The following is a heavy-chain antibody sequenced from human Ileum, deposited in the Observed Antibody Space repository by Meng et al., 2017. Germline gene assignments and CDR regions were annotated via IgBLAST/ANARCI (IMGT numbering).Heavy chain of an antibody. CDR2: ITSNSYSGTA. CDR3: STDWDGDDGSQGDY. Sequence: GESLKISCAASGVTFSNAWMQWVRQAPGKGLEWVGRITSNSYSGTADYAAPVKGRFTISRDDSKNTLFLQMSSLRIEDTAVYYCSTDWDGDDGSQGDYWGQGTLVTGAS. J-gene: IGHJ4*02. CDR1: GVTFSNAW. V-gene: IGHV3-15*01. D-gene: IGHD1-26*01.